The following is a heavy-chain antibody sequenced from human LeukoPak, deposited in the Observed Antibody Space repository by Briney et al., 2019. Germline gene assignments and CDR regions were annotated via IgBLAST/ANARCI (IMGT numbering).Heavy chain of an antibody. CDR1: GDSISDYY. CDR3: ARTDYKYRYYYMDV. V-gene: IGHV4-4*07. CDR2: IYTTGST. Sequence: SETLSLTCTVSGDSISDYYWSWIRQPAGKGLEWIGRIYTTGSTSYNPSLKSRVTMSVDTSKSQFSLKLSSVTAADTAVYYCARTDYKYRYYYMDVWGRGTTVTVSS. D-gene: IGHD5-24*01. J-gene: IGHJ6*03.